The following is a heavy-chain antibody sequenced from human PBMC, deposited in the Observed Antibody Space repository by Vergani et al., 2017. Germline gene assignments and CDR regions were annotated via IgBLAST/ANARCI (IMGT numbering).Heavy chain of an antibody. CDR3: ARERVGDFWSGYYRNYYMDV. D-gene: IGHD3-3*01. Sequence: EVQLVESGGGLVQPGGSLRLSCAASGFTFSSYEMKWVRQAPGKGLEWVSYISSSGSTIYYADSVKGRFTISRDNAKNSLYLQMNSLRAEDTAVYYCARERVGDFWSGYYRNYYMDVWGKGTTVTVSS. J-gene: IGHJ6*03. V-gene: IGHV3-48*03. CDR2: ISSSGSTI. CDR1: GFTFSSYE.